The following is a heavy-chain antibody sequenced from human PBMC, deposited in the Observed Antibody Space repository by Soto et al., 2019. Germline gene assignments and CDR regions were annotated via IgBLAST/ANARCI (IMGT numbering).Heavy chain of an antibody. CDR2: INSDGSST. V-gene: IGHV3-74*01. CDR3: ARDLLRAPPYYYDSSGSDY. CDR1: GFTSSSYW. J-gene: IGHJ4*02. D-gene: IGHD3-22*01. Sequence: GGSLRLSCAASGFTSSSYWMHWVRQAPGKGLVWVSRINSDGSSTSYADSVKGRFTISRDNAKNTLYLQMNSLRAEDTAVYYCARDLLRAPPYYYDSSGSDYWGQGTLVTVSS.